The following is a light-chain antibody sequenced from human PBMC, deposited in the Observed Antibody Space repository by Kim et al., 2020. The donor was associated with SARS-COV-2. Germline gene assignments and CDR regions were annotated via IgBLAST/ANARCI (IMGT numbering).Light chain of an antibody. CDR1: NVGSKS. Sequence: SYELTQPPSVSVAPGKTATITCGGNNVGSKSVHWYQQKPGQAPVLVIYYNSDRPSGIPERLSGSNSGNTATLTISGVEAGDEADYYCQVWDNSSDHPIFG. CDR2: YNS. V-gene: IGLV3-21*04. CDR3: QVWDNSSDHPI. J-gene: IGLJ2*01.